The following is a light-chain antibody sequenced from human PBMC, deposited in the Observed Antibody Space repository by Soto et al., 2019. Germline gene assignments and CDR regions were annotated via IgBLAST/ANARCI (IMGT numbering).Light chain of an antibody. V-gene: IGKV1-33*01. CDR3: QQYNSYSRT. Sequence: IQMTQSPPSLSASVGDRVTITCQASHDIGNSLNWYQDKPGQAPKLVIYDAYNLETGVPSTFSGSGSGTEFTLTISSLQPDDFATYYCQQYNSYSRTFGQGTKVDIK. J-gene: IGKJ1*01. CDR2: DAY. CDR1: HDIGNS.